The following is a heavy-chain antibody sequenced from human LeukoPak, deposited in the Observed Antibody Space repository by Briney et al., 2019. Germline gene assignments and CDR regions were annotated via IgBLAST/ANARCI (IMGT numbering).Heavy chain of an antibody. D-gene: IGHD2-15*01. V-gene: IGHV3-23*01. J-gene: IGHJ6*02. Sequence: GGSLRLSCAVSGLTFSDYRMIWVRQAPAKRMHWVAVTAGADDVIQYADSVKGRFTISTDNSKNTVYLHMNSLRAEDTALYFCATYIQRAPGIDVWGQGTTVTVSS. CDR2: TAGADDVI. CDR3: ATYIQRAPGIDV. CDR1: GLTFSDYR.